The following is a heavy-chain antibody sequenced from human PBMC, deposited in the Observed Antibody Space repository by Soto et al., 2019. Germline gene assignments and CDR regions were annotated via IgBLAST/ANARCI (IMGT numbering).Heavy chain of an antibody. CDR1: GGSISSSGYY. Sequence: SETLSLTCTVSGGSISSSGYYWGWIRQSPGKGLEWIANIYYSGSSYYNPSLKSRVIISEHSSKDQFSLKLSSVTAADTAVYYCARLRDPARDFDYWGQGTLVTVSS. CDR2: IYYSGSS. D-gene: IGHD3-10*01. J-gene: IGHJ4*02. CDR3: ARLRDPARDFDY. V-gene: IGHV4-39*01.